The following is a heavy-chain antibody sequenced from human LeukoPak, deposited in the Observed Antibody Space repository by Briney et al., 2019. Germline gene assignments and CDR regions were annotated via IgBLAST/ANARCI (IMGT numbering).Heavy chain of an antibody. CDR1: GFTFSSYW. V-gene: IGHV3-74*01. J-gene: IGHJ4*02. CDR2: ISSDGSST. D-gene: IGHD5-24*01. Sequence: GGSLRLSCAASGFTFSSYWMHWVRQAPGKGLVWVSRISSDGSSTSYADSVKGRFTISRDNAKNTLYLQMNSLRAEDTAVYYCARDRDGYNSFDYWGQGTLVTVSS. CDR3: ARDRDGYNSFDY.